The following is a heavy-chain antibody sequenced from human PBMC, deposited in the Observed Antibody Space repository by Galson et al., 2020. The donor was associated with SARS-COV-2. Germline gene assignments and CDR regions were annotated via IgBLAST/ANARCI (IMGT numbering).Heavy chain of an antibody. V-gene: IGHV1-2*02. CDR3: ARELSVDTAAYYYYGMDV. CDR2: INPNSGGT. D-gene: IGHD5-18*01. CDR1: GYTFTGYY. J-gene: IGHJ6*02. Sequence: ASVKVSCKASGYTFTGYYMHWVRQAPGQGLEWMGWINPNSGGTNYAQTFQGRVTMTRDTSISTAYMELSRLRSDDTAVYYCARELSVDTAAYYYYGMDVWGQGTLVTVS.